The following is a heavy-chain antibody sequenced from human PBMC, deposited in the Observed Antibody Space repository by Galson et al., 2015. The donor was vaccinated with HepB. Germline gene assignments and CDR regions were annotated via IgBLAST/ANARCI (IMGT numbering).Heavy chain of an antibody. Sequence: QSGAEVKKPGESLRISCKASGYTFTDYYIHWVRQAPGQGLEWMGRINPKSGGTNFAQKFRGRVTMTRDTSISTAYMELSSLRSDDTAFYYCARGTHILVVVAANFDYWGQGTLVTVSS. CDR1: GYTFTDYY. CDR3: ARGTHILVVVAANFDY. CDR2: INPKSGGT. V-gene: IGHV1-2*06. D-gene: IGHD2-15*01. J-gene: IGHJ4*02.